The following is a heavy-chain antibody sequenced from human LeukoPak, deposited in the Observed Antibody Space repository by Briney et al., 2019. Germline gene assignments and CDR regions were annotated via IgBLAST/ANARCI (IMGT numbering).Heavy chain of an antibody. D-gene: IGHD3-22*01. CDR3: ARDSGYYDSSGYHDFDY. CDR1: GFTFSSYG. V-gene: IGHV3-21*01. J-gene: IGHJ4*02. CDR2: ISSSSSYI. Sequence: GGSLRLSCAAPGFTFSSYGMNWVRQAPGKGLEWVSSISSSSSYIYYADSVKGRFIISRDNAKNSLYLQMNSLRAEDTAVYYCARDSGYYDSSGYHDFDYWGQGTLVTVSS.